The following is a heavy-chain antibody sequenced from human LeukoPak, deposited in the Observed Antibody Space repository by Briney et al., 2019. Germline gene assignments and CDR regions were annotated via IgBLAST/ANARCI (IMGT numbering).Heavy chain of an antibody. CDR2: IYYSGTT. V-gene: IGHV4-59*01. D-gene: IGHD1-26*01. Sequence: SETLSLTCTVSGGSISSYYWSWIRQPPGKGLEWIGYIYYSGTTDYNPPLKSRVTISVDTSNNQFSLKVSPVTAADTAVYYCARSSGAYRSFDYWGQGTLVPVSS. CDR3: ARSSGAYRSFDY. CDR1: GGSISSYY. J-gene: IGHJ4*02.